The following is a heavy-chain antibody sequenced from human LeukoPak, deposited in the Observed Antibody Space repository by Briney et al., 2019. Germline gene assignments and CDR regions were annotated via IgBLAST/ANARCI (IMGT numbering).Heavy chain of an antibody. J-gene: IGHJ4*01. CDR3: AKGIYTSGWSYFDY. Sequence: PGGSLRLSCADSGFTFSNSAMSWVRQAPGKGLEWVSTLSGSGITKYYADSVKGQFAISRDNSKNTLYLQLNSLRAEDTAVYYCAKGIYTSGWSYFDYWGHGTLVTVSS. V-gene: IGHV3-23*01. CDR2: LSGSGITK. D-gene: IGHD6-19*01. CDR1: GFTFSNSA.